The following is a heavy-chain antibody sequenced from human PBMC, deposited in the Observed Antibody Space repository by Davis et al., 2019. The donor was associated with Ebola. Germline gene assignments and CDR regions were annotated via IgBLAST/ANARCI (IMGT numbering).Heavy chain of an antibody. J-gene: IGHJ4*02. CDR1: GFTFSSYA. V-gene: IGHV3-73*01. CDR3: TTTTTASDY. CDR2: IRSKANSYAT. Sequence: GGSLRLSCAASGFTFSSYAMSWVRQAPGKGLEWVGRIRSKANSYATAYAASVKGRFTISRDDSKNTAYLQMNSLKTEDTAVYYCTTTTTASDYWGQGTLVTVSS. D-gene: IGHD4-11*01.